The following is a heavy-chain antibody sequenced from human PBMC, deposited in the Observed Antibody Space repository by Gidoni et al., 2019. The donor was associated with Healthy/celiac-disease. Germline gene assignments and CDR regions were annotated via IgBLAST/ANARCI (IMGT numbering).Heavy chain of an antibody. CDR3: ARISGRAVAGLDY. V-gene: IGHV4-61*01. J-gene: IGHJ4*01. D-gene: IGHD6-19*01. Sequence: QVQLPESGPGLLKPSETLSLICTVPGSSVSSGSSHWCWIRQPPGQGLEWIGYIDYSGSTNYNPSLKSRFTISVDTSKNQFSLKLSSVTAADTAVYYCARISGRAVAGLDYWGHGTLVTVSS. CDR1: GSSVSSGSSH. CDR2: IDYSGST.